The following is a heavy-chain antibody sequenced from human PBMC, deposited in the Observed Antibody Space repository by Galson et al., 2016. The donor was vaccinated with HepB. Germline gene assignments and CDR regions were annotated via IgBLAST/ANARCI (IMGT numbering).Heavy chain of an antibody. J-gene: IGHJ6*02. CDR2: INRDGDEK. Sequence: SLRLSCAASGFTFTSNWMNWVRQAPGKGLEWVASINRDGDEKYYVDFVKGRFTISRDNAKNSLCLQMNSLRVEDTAVYYCARGTGMDGWGQGTTVTVSS. CDR1: GFTFTSNW. CDR3: ARGTGMDG. V-gene: IGHV3-7*01.